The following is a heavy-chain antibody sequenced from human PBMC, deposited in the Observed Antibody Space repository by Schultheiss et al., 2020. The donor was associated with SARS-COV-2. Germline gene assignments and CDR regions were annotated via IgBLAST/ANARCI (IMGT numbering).Heavy chain of an antibody. Sequence: SETLSLTCTVSGGSISSSSYYWGWIRQPPGKGLEWIGEIYHSGSTNYNPSLKSRVTISVDTSKNQFSLKLSSVTAADTAVYYCARSVPQFGAFDIWGQGTMVTVSS. CDR1: GGSISSSSYY. V-gene: IGHV4-61*05. CDR3: ARSVPQFGAFDI. D-gene: IGHD3-10*01. J-gene: IGHJ3*02. CDR2: IYHSGST.